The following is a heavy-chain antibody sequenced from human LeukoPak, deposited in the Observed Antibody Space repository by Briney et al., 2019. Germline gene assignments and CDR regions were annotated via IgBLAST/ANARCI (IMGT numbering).Heavy chain of an antibody. CDR3: AGEETAVAGVNDYFDY. Sequence: PGGSLRLSCAASGFTFSSYEMNWVRQAPGKGLEWVANIKQDGSEKYYVDSVKGRFTISRDNAKNSLYLQMNSLRAEDTAVYYCAGEETAVAGVNDYFDYWGQGTLVTVSS. D-gene: IGHD6-19*01. V-gene: IGHV3-7*01. CDR2: IKQDGSEK. J-gene: IGHJ4*02. CDR1: GFTFSSYE.